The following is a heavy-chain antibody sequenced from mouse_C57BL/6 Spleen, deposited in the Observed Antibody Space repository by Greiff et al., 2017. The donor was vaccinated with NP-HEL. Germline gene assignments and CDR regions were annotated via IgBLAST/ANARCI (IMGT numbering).Heavy chain of an antibody. J-gene: IGHJ3*01. D-gene: IGHD1-1*01. CDR3: ARGHYGSSSFAY. CDR1: GHTFPLAC. V-gene: IGHV1-72*01. CDR2: IDPNLGGT. Sequence: VQLQQPGAELVNPGASVKLSCKASGHTFPLACLHFLPPLPLRGLECIGRIDPNLGGTKYNEKFKSKATLTVDKPSSTAYMQLSSLTSEDSAVYYCARGHYGSSSFAYWGQGTLVTVSA.